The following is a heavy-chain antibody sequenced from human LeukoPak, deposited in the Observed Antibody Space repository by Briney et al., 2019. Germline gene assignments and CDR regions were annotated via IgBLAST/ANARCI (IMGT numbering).Heavy chain of an antibody. Sequence: GASVKVSCKASGYTFTSYDINWVRQATGQGLEWMGWMNPNSGNTGSAQKFPGRVTITRNTSISTAYMELSRLSSNDTAVYYCARGDYDILTGYGDWFDPWGQGTLVTVSS. J-gene: IGHJ5*02. V-gene: IGHV1-8*03. CDR3: ARGDYDILTGYGDWFDP. CDR1: GYTFTSYD. D-gene: IGHD3-9*01. CDR2: MNPNSGNT.